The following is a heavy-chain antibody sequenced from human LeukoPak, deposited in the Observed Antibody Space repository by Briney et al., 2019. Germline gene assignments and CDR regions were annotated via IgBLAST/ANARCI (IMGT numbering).Heavy chain of an antibody. V-gene: IGHV3-11*01. J-gene: IGHJ4*02. Sequence: TGGSLRLSCAASGFTFSDYYMSWIRQAPGKGLDWISYISTSASTIFYADSVKGRFTISRDNAKNSLYLQMNSLRVEDTAVYYCVRARGVTTNVDYWGQGTLVTVSS. CDR2: ISTSASTI. D-gene: IGHD4-17*01. CDR3: VRARGVTTNVDY. CDR1: GFTFSDYY.